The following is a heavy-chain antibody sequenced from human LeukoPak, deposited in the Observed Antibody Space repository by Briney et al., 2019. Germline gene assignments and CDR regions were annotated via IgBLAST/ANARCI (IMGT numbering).Heavy chain of an antibody. Sequence: GASVTVSCKASGYTFTSYDINWVRQATGQGREWMGWMNPNSGNTGYAQKFQGRVTMTRNTSISTAYMELSSLRSEDTAVYYCARDLKSGVLTYGLTTRYNYFDPWGQGTLVTVSS. CDR3: ARDLKSGVLTYGLTTRYNYFDP. J-gene: IGHJ5*02. D-gene: IGHD3-10*01. CDR1: GYTFTSYD. CDR2: MNPNSGNT. V-gene: IGHV1-8*01.